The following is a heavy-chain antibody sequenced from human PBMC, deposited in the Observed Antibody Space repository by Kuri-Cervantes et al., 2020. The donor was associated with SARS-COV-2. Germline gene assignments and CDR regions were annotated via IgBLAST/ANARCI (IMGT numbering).Heavy chain of an antibody. CDR2: IYPYDSDI. Sequence: GESLKISCKTSGFSFSSYWIAWVRQMPGKGLEWMGFIYPYDSDIRYSPSFQGQVTISADKAISTAYLQWSSLKASDTAMHYCARVIPASLGGGYFDYWGQGTLVTVSS. V-gene: IGHV5-51*01. D-gene: IGHD2-2*01. CDR1: GFSFSSYW. CDR3: ARVIPASLGGGYFDY. J-gene: IGHJ4*02.